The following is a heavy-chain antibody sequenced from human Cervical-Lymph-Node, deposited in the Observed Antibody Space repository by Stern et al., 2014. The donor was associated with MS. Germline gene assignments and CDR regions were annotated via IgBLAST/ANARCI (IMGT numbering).Heavy chain of an antibody. CDR3: ARGPVGYFDL. CDR2: INPVSGHT. CDR1: GYGFSDYY. V-gene: IGHV1-2*06. Sequence: MQLVESGSEVKKPGASVKVSCKASGYGFSDYYMHWVRQAPGQGLAWMVRINPVSGHTDFQQTFRGRVTVTRDTSTSTAYMELRRLRYDDTAVYYCARGPVGYFDLWGRGTLVTVSS. J-gene: IGHJ2*01.